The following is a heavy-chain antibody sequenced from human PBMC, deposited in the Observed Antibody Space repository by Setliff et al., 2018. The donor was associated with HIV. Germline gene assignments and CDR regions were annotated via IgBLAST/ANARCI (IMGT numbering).Heavy chain of an antibody. J-gene: IGHJ4*02. CDR1: GFIFSDFY. Sequence: PGGSLRLSCAASGFIFSDFYMSWIRQAPGKGLEWVSSITSRSSSIYHADSVKGRFTISRDNAKNTLYLQMNRLRADDTAVYYCVRGPQFTPHWGQGTLVTVSS. D-gene: IGHD3-16*01. CDR3: VRGPQFTPH. V-gene: IGHV3-11*04. CDR2: ITSRSSSI.